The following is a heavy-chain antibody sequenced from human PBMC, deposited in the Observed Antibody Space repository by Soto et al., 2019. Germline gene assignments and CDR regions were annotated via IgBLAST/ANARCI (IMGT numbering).Heavy chain of an antibody. Sequence: SETLSLTCTVSGGSISSYYWSWIRQPPGKGLEWIGYIYYSGSTNYNPSLKSRVTISVDTSKNQFSLKLSSVTAADTAVYYCARVARDSSSSSPWFDPWGQGTLVTVSS. CDR2: IYYSGST. D-gene: IGHD3-22*01. CDR1: GGSISSYY. V-gene: IGHV4-59*01. CDR3: ARVARDSSSSSPWFDP. J-gene: IGHJ5*02.